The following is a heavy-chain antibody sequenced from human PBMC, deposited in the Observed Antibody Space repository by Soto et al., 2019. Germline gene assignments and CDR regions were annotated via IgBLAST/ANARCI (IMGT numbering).Heavy chain of an antibody. Sequence: EVQLLESGGGLVQPGGSLRLSCAASGFTFSSYAMSWVRQAPGKGLEWVSAISGSGGSTYYADSVKGRFTISRDNSKNTLYLQMNSLRAEDTAISYCANDKCLSPYDSSDYPTPDYWGQGTLVTVSS. V-gene: IGHV3-23*01. CDR3: ANDKCLSPYDSSDYPTPDY. J-gene: IGHJ4*02. D-gene: IGHD3-22*01. CDR2: ISGSGGST. CDR1: GFTFSSYA.